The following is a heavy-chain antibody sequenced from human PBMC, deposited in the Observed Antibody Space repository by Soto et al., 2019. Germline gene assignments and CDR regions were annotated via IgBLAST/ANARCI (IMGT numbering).Heavy chain of an antibody. V-gene: IGHV4-39*07. Sequence: SETLSLTCTVSGDSITSNSYFWAWIRQPPGKGLEWIGSIYYSGTTYYNPSLKSRVTISVDRSKNQFSLKLSSVTAADTAVYYCAREDYGDCFDYWGQGTLVTVSS. J-gene: IGHJ4*02. D-gene: IGHD4-17*01. CDR2: IYYSGTT. CDR3: AREDYGDCFDY. CDR1: GDSITSNSYF.